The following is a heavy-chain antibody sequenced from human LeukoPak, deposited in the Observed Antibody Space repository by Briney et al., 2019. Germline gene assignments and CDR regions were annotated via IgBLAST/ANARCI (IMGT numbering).Heavy chain of an antibody. V-gene: IGHV3-66*01. CDR3: AGSLAYCGGDCRLGDY. J-gene: IGHJ4*02. D-gene: IGHD2-21*02. CDR1: GFTVSNNY. Sequence: PGGPLRLSCAAAGFTVSNNYMGWVRQAPAKGLEWVSVVNTVDTTYYADSVRGRFTISRDNSENTLYLQMNSLRVEDTAVYYCAGSLAYCGGDCRLGDYWGQGTLVTVSS. CDR2: VNTVDTT.